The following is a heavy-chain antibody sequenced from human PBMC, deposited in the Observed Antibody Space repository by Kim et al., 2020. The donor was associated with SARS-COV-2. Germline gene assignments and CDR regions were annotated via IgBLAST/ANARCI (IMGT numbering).Heavy chain of an antibody. CDR2: IYYSGST. CDR3: ARNYGDYVSDYYYYGMDV. J-gene: IGHJ6*02. Sequence: SETLSLTCTVSGGSISSYYWSWIRQPPGKGLEWIGYIYYSGSTNYNPSLKSRVTISVDTSKNQFSLKLSSVTAADTAVYYCARNYGDYVSDYYYYGMDVWGQGTTVTVSS. V-gene: IGHV4-59*01. CDR1: GGSISSYY. D-gene: IGHD4-17*01.